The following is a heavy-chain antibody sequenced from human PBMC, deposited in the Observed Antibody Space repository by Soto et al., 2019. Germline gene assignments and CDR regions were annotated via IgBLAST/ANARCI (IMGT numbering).Heavy chain of an antibody. J-gene: IGHJ4*02. CDR1: GYSFATSG. Sequence: QVKLVQSGTEVKQPGASMKVSCKASGYSFATSGISWVRQAPGQGLEWMGWISAYNGNTNYDQNLQDRVTMTTDTSTSTAYLELRNLRSDDTAVYYCARAGQYYDSSGYANWGQGTLVTVSS. CDR3: ARAGQYYDSSGYAN. CDR2: ISAYNGNT. V-gene: IGHV1-18*01. D-gene: IGHD3-22*01.